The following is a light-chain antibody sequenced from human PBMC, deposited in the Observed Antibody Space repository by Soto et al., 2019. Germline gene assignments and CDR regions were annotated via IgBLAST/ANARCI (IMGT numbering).Light chain of an antibody. CDR1: SSDVGAYKY. CDR3: SSYKSTNTQV. CDR2: EVS. V-gene: IGLV2-14*01. Sequence: QSVLTQPASVSGSPGQSITISCTGTSSDVGAYKYVSWYQQHPGKAPKLMIYEVSNRPSGVSNRFSGSKSGNTASVTISGLQAEDEADYYCSSYKSTNTQVFGTGTKATLL. J-gene: IGLJ1*01.